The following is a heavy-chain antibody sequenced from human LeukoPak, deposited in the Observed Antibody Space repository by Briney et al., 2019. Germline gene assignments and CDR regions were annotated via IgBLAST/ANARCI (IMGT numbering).Heavy chain of an antibody. Sequence: GASVKVSCXASGYTFTGYYMHWVRLAPGQGLEWMGRINPNSGGTNYAQKLQGRVTMTTDTSTSTAYMELRSLRSDDTAVYYCAIAWHQDTAMFKPDYWGQGTLVTVSS. J-gene: IGHJ4*02. D-gene: IGHD5-18*01. CDR1: GYTFTGYY. CDR2: INPNSGGT. V-gene: IGHV1-2*06. CDR3: AIAWHQDTAMFKPDY.